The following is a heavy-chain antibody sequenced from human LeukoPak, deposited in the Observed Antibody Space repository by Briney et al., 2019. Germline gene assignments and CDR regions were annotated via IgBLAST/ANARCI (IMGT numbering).Heavy chain of an antibody. CDR2: IYYSGST. CDR1: GGSVCSGDYY. Sequence: SETLSLTCSVSGGSVCSGDYYWNWIRQPPGKGLEWVGYIYYSGSTNYNPSLKSRLSISVDRSKNQFSLKLKSVTAADTAVYYCARDNSALDYWGQGTLVTVSS. J-gene: IGHJ4*02. CDR3: ARDNSALDY. D-gene: IGHD2-21*01. V-gene: IGHV4-61*08.